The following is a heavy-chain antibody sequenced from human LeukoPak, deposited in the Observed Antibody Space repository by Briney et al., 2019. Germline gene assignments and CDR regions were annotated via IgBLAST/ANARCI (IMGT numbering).Heavy chain of an antibody. CDR1: GYTFTGFG. D-gene: IGHD1-26*01. J-gene: IGHJ4*02. Sequence: ASVKVSCKASGYTFTGFGISWVRQAPGQGLEWMGWISAYNGNTNYAQKLQGRVTMTTDTSTSTAYMELESLRSDDTAVYYCARDQVVGATAGTFDVWGQGTLVTVSS. CDR2: ISAYNGNT. V-gene: IGHV1-18*01. CDR3: ARDQVVGATAGTFDV.